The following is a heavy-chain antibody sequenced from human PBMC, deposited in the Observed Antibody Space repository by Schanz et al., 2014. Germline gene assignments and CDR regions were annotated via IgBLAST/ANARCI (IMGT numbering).Heavy chain of an antibody. CDR3: ARSYSSGWYPYYYGMDV. Sequence: EQMVESGGGLIQPGGSLRLSCAASGFTVSSNYMSWIRQAPGKGLEWVSYISSSSSYTNYADSVKGRFTISRDNAKNSLYLQMNSLRAEDTAVYYCARSYSSGWYPYYYGMDVWGQGTTVTVSS. CDR2: ISSSSSYT. J-gene: IGHJ6*02. V-gene: IGHV3-11*06. CDR1: GFTVSSNY. D-gene: IGHD6-19*01.